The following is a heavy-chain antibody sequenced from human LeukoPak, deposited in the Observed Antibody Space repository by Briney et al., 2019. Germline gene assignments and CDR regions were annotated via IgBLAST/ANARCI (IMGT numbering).Heavy chain of an antibody. CDR3: ARDRAGRRSSWVEFDL. V-gene: IGHV3-53*05. CDR2: IYDDGGT. Sequence: RGSLIRTCSKCGVTGTSTHMDGVRQTPGKRPEWVGIIYDDGGTVYADSVKGRFTISRDNYKNIMYLQMNSLRPEDSAVYYCARDRAGRRSSWVEFDLWGQGTLVTVSS. J-gene: IGHJ5*02. CDR1: GVTGTSTH. D-gene: IGHD3-10*01.